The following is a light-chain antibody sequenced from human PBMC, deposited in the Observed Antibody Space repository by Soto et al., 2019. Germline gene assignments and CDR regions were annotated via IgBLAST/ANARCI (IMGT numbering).Light chain of an antibody. CDR3: QQYNNWPPLT. CDR2: GAS. J-gene: IGKJ4*01. Sequence: EIVMTQSPATPSVSPGERATLSCRASQSVSSNLAWYQQKPGQAPRLLIYGASTRATGIPARFSGSGSGTEFTLTISSLQSEDFAVYYCQQYNNWPPLTFGGGTKVELK. CDR1: QSVSSN. V-gene: IGKV3-15*01.